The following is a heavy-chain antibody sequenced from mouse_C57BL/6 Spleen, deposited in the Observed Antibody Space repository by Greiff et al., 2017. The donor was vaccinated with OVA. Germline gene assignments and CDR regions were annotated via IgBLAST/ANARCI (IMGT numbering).Heavy chain of an antibody. CDR2: IYPGDGDT. CDR1: GYAFSSYW. CDR3: ARPYYGSSPMDY. Sequence: QVQLQQSGAELVKPGASVKISCKASGYAFSSYWMNWVKQRPGKGLEWIGQIYPGDGDTNYNGKFKGKATLTADKSSSTAYMQLSSLTSEDSAVYFCARPYYGSSPMDYWGQRTSVTVSS. J-gene: IGHJ4*01. D-gene: IGHD1-1*01. V-gene: IGHV1-80*01.